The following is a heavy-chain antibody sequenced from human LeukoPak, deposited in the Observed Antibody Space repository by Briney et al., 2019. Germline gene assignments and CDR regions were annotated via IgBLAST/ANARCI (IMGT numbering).Heavy chain of an antibody. V-gene: IGHV3-21*01. CDR2: ISSSSSYI. J-gene: IGHJ4*02. CDR1: GFTFSSYS. Sequence: GGSLRLSCAASGFTFSSYSMNWVRQAPGKGLEWVSSISSSSSYIYYADSVKGRFTISRDNAKNSLYLQMNSLRAEDTTVYYCAREVAEAAAGFDYWGQGTLVTVSS. D-gene: IGHD6-19*01. CDR3: AREVAEAAAGFDY.